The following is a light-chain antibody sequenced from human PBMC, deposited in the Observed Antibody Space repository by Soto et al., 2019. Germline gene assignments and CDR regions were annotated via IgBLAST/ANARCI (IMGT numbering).Light chain of an antibody. CDR3: QQYNNWPWT. CDR1: QSVSSN. J-gene: IGKJ1*01. CDR2: GAS. V-gene: IGKV3-15*01. Sequence: EIVMTQSPATLSVSPGERGTLSCRASQSVSSNVAWYQQKPGQAPRLLIYGASTRATGIPARFSGSRSGTEFTLTISSLQSEDFAVYYCQQYNNWPWTFGQGTKVEIK.